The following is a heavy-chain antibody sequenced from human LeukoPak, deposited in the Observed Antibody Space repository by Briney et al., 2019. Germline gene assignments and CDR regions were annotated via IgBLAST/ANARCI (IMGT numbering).Heavy chain of an antibody. D-gene: IGHD2-21*01. J-gene: IGHJ3*02. Sequence: SETLSLTCTVSGGSISSYYWSWIRQLPGKGLEWIGYIYYSGSTYYNPSLKSRVTISVDTSKNQFSLKLSSVTAADTAVYYCARDVVGVVIASEDAFDIWGQGTMVTVSS. CDR3: ARDVVGVVIASEDAFDI. V-gene: IGHV4-30-4*08. CDR1: GGSISSYY. CDR2: IYYSGST.